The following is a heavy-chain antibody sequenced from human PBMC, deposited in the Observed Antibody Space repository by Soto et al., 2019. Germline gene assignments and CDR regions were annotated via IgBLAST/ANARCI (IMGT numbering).Heavy chain of an antibody. CDR2: ISGSGGST. V-gene: IGHV3-23*01. J-gene: IGHJ4*02. D-gene: IGHD6-6*01. CDR3: AKISFLSIAARSYFDS. CDR1: GFTFSSYA. Sequence: EVQLLESGGGLVQPGGSLRLSCAASGFTFSSYAMSWVRQAPGKGLEWVSAISGSGGSTYYADSVKGRFTISRDNSKNTLYLQMNSLRAEDTGVYYCAKISFLSIAARSYFDSWGQGTLVTVSS.